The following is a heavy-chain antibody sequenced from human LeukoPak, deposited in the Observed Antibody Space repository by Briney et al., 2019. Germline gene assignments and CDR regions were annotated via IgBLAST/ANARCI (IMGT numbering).Heavy chain of an antibody. D-gene: IGHD2-2*01. J-gene: IGHJ4*02. CDR2: ISSSSSYI. CDR1: GFTFSSYS. CDR3: ARQFHTPAKGFDY. V-gene: IGHV3-21*01. Sequence: GGSLRLSCAASGFTFSSYSMNWVRQASGKGLGWVSSISSSSSYIYYADSVKSRFTISRDNAKNSLYLQMNSLRAEDTAVYYCARQFHTPAKGFDYWGQGTLVTVSS.